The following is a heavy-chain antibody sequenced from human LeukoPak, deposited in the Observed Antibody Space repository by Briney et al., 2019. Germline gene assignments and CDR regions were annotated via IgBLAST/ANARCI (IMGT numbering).Heavy chain of an antibody. D-gene: IGHD5-12*01. Sequence: SETLSLTCTVSGGSISSGDYYWSWIRQPPGKGLKWIGYIYYSGSTYYNPSLKSRVTISVDTSKNQFSLKLSSVTAADTAVYYCARQYSGYDPLDYWGQGTLVTVSS. J-gene: IGHJ4*02. CDR2: IYYSGST. V-gene: IGHV4-30-4*01. CDR3: ARQYSGYDPLDY. CDR1: GGSISSGDYY.